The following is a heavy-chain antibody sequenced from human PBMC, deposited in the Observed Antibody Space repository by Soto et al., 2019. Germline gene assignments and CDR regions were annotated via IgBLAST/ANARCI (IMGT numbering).Heavy chain of an antibody. CDR2: ITSDTKTI. D-gene: IGHD6-19*01. V-gene: IGHV3-48*02. J-gene: IGHJ4*02. CDR3: ARSVEGHFDY. CDR1: GFKFSIYS. Sequence: EVQLVESGGALVQPGGSLRLSCAASGFKFSIYSMNWVRPAPGKGLEWSAYITSDTKTIKYGDSVKGRFTISRDNAKNSVYLQMNDLSDEDTAVYYCARSVEGHFDYWGQGTVVTVSS.